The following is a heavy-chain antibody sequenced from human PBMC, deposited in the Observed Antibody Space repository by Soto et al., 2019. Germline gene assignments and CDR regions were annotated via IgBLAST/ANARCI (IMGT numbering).Heavy chain of an antibody. CDR1: GGTFSSYT. D-gene: IGHD6-13*01. J-gene: IGHJ5*02. V-gene: IGHV1-69*08. Sequence: QVQLVQSGAEVKKPGSSVKVSCKASGGTFSSYTISWVRQAPGQGLEWMGRIIPILGIANDAQKFQGRVTITADKSTSTAYMELSSLRSENTAVYYCARDSSSWYMERGNWFDPWGQGTLVTVSS. CDR2: IIPILGIA. CDR3: ARDSSSWYMERGNWFDP.